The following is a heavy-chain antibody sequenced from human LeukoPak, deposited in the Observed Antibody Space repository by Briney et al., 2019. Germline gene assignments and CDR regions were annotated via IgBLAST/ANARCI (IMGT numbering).Heavy chain of an antibody. CDR1: GFTFDDYA. Sequence: PGGSLRLSCAASGFTFDDYAMHWVRQAPGKGLEWVSGISWNSGSIGYADSVKGRFTISRDNAKNSLYLQMNSLRAEDTALYYCAKDMISWVYYGSGSYESPVLFDPWGQGTLVTVSS. D-gene: IGHD3-10*01. CDR2: ISWNSGSI. CDR3: AKDMISWVYYGSGSYESPVLFDP. V-gene: IGHV3-9*01. J-gene: IGHJ5*02.